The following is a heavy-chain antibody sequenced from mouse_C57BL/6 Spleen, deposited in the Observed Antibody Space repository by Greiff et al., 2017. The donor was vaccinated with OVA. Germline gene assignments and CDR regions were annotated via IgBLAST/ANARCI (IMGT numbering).Heavy chain of an antibody. Sequence: VQLVESGAELARPGASVKLSCKASGYTFTSYGISWVKQRTGQGLEWIGEIYPRSGNTYYNEKFKGKATLTADKSSSTAYMELRSLTSEDSAVYFCARDGSSWFAYWGQGTLVTVSA. V-gene: IGHV1-81*01. D-gene: IGHD1-1*01. CDR2: IYPRSGNT. CDR3: ARDGSSWFAY. CDR1: GYTFTSYG. J-gene: IGHJ3*01.